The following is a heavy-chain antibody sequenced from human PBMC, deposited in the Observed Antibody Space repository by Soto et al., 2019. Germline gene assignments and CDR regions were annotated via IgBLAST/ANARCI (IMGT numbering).Heavy chain of an antibody. Sequence: SVKVSCKASGCTFSSYAISCVRQAPGQGLEWMGGIIPIFGTANYAQKFQGRVTITADESTSTAYMELSSLRSEDTAVYYCASGLGGDVNYFDYWGQGTLVTVSS. CDR1: GCTFSSYA. V-gene: IGHV1-69*13. J-gene: IGHJ4*02. CDR3: ASGLGGDVNYFDY. CDR2: IIPIFGTA. D-gene: IGHD3-16*01.